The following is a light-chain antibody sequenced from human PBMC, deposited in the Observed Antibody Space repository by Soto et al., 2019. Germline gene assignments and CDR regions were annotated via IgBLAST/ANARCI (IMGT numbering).Light chain of an antibody. Sequence: DIQMTQSPSSLSASVGDRVTITCQASQDISNYLNWYQQKPGKAPKLLIYDASNLETGVPSRFSGSGSGTDFTFTISSLQPEDIAVYYCHQYNTWPYTFGQGTKLEIK. CDR2: DAS. J-gene: IGKJ2*01. CDR1: QDISNY. CDR3: HQYNTWPYT. V-gene: IGKV1-33*01.